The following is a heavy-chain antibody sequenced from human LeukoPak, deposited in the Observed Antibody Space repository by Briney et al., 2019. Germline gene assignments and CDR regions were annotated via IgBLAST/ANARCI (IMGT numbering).Heavy chain of an antibody. J-gene: IGHJ4*02. V-gene: IGHV4-30-4*08. Sequence: PSETLSLTCTVSGGSISSGDYYWGWIRPPPGKGLEWSGYIYYSGSTYYNPSLKSRVTISIDTSKNQFSLKLSSVTAADTAVYYCARVEYSSGWLDFDYWGQGTLVTVSS. CDR1: GGSISSGDYY. CDR3: ARVEYSSGWLDFDY. CDR2: IYYSGST. D-gene: IGHD6-19*01.